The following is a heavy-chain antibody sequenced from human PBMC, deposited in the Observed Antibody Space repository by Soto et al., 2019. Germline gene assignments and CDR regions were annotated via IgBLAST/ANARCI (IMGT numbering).Heavy chain of an antibody. Sequence: ASVKVSCKASGYTFTSYAIHWVRQAPGQSLDWMGWINAGNGTTKYSQKYQGRVTITRDASANTASMELSSLTSEDTVFFYCARTSLVPAVMVAWFAPWGQGTLVTVSS. CDR3: ARTSLVPAVMVAWFAP. CDR1: GYTFTSYA. J-gene: IGHJ5*02. V-gene: IGHV1-3*01. CDR2: INAGNGTT. D-gene: IGHD2-2*01.